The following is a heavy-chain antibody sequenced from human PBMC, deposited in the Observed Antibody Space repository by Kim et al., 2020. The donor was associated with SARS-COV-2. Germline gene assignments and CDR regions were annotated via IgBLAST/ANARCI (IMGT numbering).Heavy chain of an antibody. CDR3: ARAVFYDILTGNWFDP. V-gene: IGHV1-18*01. Sequence: KLQGRVTMTTDTSTSTAYMELRSLRSDDTAVYYCARAVFYDILTGNWFDPWGQGTLVTVSS. J-gene: IGHJ5*02. D-gene: IGHD3-9*01.